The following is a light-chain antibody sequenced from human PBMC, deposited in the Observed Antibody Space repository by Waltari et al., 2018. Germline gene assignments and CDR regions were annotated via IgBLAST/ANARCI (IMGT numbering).Light chain of an antibody. CDR2: ATS. V-gene: IGKV1-33*01. CDR3: QQYDSLPLT. Sequence: DVQMTQSPSSLSASVGDRVTITCQASQDISNYLNWYQQKPGKAPNLLIYATSTLESGVPSRFSGSGSGTLFTFTISSLQPEDIATYYCQQYDSLPLTFGPGTTVDV. CDR1: QDISNY. J-gene: IGKJ3*01.